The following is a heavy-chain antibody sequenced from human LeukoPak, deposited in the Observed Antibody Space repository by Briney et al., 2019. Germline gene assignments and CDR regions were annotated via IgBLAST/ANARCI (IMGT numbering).Heavy chain of an antibody. CDR3: ARALESEAAGQYYYYYYMDV. CDR2: INSDGSST. Sequence: GGSLRLSCVASGFTFSSSYWMHWVRQAPGKGLVWVSRINSDGSSTSYADSVKGRFTISRDNAKNSLYLQMNSLRAEDTALYYCARALESEAAGQYYYYYYMDVWGKGTTVTVSS. V-gene: IGHV3-74*01. J-gene: IGHJ6*03. D-gene: IGHD6-13*01. CDR1: GFTFSSSYW.